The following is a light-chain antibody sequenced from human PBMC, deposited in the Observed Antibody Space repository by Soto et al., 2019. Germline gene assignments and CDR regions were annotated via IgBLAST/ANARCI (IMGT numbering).Light chain of an antibody. CDR2: AAS. CDR3: LQHNSYPRT. J-gene: IGKJ1*01. CDR1: QGIRND. Sequence: DFQMTQSPSSVSASVVDRVTITCRASQGIRNDLGWYQQKPGKAPKRLIYAASSLQSGVPSRFSGSGYGTEITLTISSLQAEDLSTYYCLQHNSYPRTFGQGTKVEIK. V-gene: IGKV1-17*01.